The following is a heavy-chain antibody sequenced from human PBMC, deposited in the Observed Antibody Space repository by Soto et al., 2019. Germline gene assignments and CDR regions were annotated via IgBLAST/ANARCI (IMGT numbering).Heavy chain of an antibody. CDR2: IYYSGST. D-gene: IGHD4-17*01. Sequence: SETLSLTCTVSGGSISSYYWSWIRQPPGKGLEWIGYIYYSGSTNYNPSLKSRVTISVDTSKNQFSLKLSSVTAADTAVYYCARDYLTDYGDYLMDVWGKGTTVTVSS. CDR1: GGSISSYY. V-gene: IGHV4-59*01. CDR3: ARDYLTDYGDYLMDV. J-gene: IGHJ6*03.